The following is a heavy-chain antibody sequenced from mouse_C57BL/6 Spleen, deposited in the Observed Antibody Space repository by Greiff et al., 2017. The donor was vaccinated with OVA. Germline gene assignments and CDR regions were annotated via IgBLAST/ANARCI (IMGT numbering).Heavy chain of an antibody. CDR2: INYDGSST. D-gene: IGHD4-1*01. J-gene: IGHJ2*01. CDR1: GFTFSDYY. Sequence: EVNLVESEGGLVQPGSSMKLSCTASGFTFSDYYMAWVRQVPEKGLEWVANINYDGSSTYYLDSLKSRFIISRDNAKNILYLQMSSLKSEDTATYYCARGANWVFDYWGQGTTLTVSS. V-gene: IGHV5-16*01. CDR3: ARGANWVFDY.